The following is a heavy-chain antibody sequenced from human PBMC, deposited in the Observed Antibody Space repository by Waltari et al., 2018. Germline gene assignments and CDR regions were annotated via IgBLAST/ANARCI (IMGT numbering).Heavy chain of an antibody. CDR1: GFSTAGSGVG. CDR3: TYVRGSYDLPF. CDR2: IYSEDDT. J-gene: IGHJ4*02. V-gene: IGHV2-5*02. D-gene: IGHD3-10*01. Sequence: QINLRESGPPLANPTKTLTRTCPLSGFSTAGSGVGVGWIRQAPEQALECLALIYSEDDTRYTPSLKDRLTITKDTSKNLVVLTMTNVHPADTGTYFCTYVRGSYDLPFGGPGTHVTVSS.